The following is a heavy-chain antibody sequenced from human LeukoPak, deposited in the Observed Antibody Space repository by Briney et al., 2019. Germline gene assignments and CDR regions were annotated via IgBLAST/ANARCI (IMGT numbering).Heavy chain of an antibody. V-gene: IGHV3-9*01. CDR3: AKHMRATNTYSFFGLDV. CDR1: GFTFKDYG. CDR2: INWNGGGT. Sequence: PSRSLRLSCAATGFTFKDYGMHWVRQPPGEGLEWVSSINWNGGGTDYADSVKGRFTISRDNAKNSLYLQLSSLRPEDTALYYCAKHMRATNTYSFFGLDVWGQGTTVTVSS. D-gene: IGHD1-26*01. J-gene: IGHJ6*02.